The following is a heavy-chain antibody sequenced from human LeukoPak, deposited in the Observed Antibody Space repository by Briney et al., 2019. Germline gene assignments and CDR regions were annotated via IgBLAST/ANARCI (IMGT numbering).Heavy chain of an antibody. CDR1: GGSFSGYY. V-gene: IGHV4-34*01. CDR2: INHSGST. CDR3: ARDAMVITTNWFDP. J-gene: IGHJ5*02. D-gene: IGHD3-22*01. Sequence: SETLSLTCAVYGGSFSGYYWSWIRQPPGKGLEWIGEINHSGSTNYNPSLKSRVTISVDTSKSQFSLKLSSVTAADTAVYYCARDAMVITTNWFDPWGQGTLVTVSS.